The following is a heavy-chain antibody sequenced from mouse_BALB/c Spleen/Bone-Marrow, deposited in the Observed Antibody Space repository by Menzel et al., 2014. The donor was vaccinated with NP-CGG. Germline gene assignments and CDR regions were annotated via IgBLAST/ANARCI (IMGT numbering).Heavy chain of an antibody. CDR3: ARGGNYYAMDY. Sequence: VQLQESGPGLVAPSQSLSITCTVSGFSLTGYGVNWVRQPPGKGLEWLGMIWGDGSTDYNAALKSRLSISKDNSKSQVFLKMNSLQTDDTARYYCARGGNYYAMDYWGQGTSVTVSS. CDR1: GFSLTGYG. V-gene: IGHV2-6-7*02. J-gene: IGHJ4*01. CDR2: IWGDGST. D-gene: IGHD2-1*01.